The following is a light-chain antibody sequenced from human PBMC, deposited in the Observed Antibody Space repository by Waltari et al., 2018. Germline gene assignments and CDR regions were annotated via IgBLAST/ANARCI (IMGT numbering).Light chain of an antibody. CDR3: QHYKTSSRT. CDR2: KAS. CDR1: QSIDSW. Sequence: DIQMTQSPSTLSASVGDRVLTTCRASQSIDSWLAWYQQRPGKVPKPLIYKASSLESGVPSRFSGSGSGTEFTLTISSLQPDDFATYYCQHYKTSSRTFGQGTKVEIK. J-gene: IGKJ1*01. V-gene: IGKV1-5*03.